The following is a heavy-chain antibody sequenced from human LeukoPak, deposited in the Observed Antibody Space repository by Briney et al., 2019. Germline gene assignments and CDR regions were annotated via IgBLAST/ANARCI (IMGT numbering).Heavy chain of an antibody. D-gene: IGHD3-9*01. Sequence: SGGSLRLSCAASGFTFSSYPLNWIRQPPGKGLEWIGEINHPGSTNYNPSLKSRITISVDTSKNQFSLKLSSLTAADTAVYYCARGLAIFDYWGQGTLVTVSS. CDR3: ARGLAIFDY. V-gene: IGHV4-34*01. CDR1: GFTFSSYP. J-gene: IGHJ4*02. CDR2: INHPGST.